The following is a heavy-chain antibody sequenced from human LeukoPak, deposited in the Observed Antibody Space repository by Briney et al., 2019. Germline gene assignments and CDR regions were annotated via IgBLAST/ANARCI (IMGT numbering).Heavy chain of an antibody. V-gene: IGHV1-8*03. D-gene: IGHD3-22*01. J-gene: IGHJ6*03. CDR1: GYTFTSYD. Sequence: GASVKVSCKASGYTFTSYDINWVRQATGQGLEWMGWMNPNSGNTGYAQKFQGRVTITRNTSISTAYMELSSLRSEDTAVYYCARGFLDGWLLGMDVWGKGTTVTVSS. CDR3: ARGFLDGWLLGMDV. CDR2: MNPNSGNT.